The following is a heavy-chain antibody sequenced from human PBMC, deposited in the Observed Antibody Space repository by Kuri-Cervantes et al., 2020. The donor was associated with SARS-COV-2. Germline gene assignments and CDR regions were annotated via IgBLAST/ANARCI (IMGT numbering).Heavy chain of an antibody. CDR3: VSETFGVLDS. CDR2: INQEGSEK. CDR1: GLTFTNSW. J-gene: IGHJ4*02. V-gene: IGHV3-7*01. Sequence: GESLKIFCAASGLTFTNSWISWVRQAPGKGLEWVANINQEGSEKHSVDSVRGRFTISRDDAADSVDLLLNSLRVEDTAVYYCVSETFGVLDSWGQGSLVTVSS. D-gene: IGHD2-8*01.